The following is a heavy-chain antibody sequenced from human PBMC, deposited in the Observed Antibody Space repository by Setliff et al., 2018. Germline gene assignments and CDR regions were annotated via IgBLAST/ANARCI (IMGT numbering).Heavy chain of an antibody. D-gene: IGHD3-9*01. J-gene: IGHJ5*02. CDR3: ARDAAYFDILTGTNYLDP. CDR2: VRRNTNSYAT. V-gene: IGHV3-73*01. CDR1: EFSLSDFH. Sequence: PGGSLRLSCAASEFSLSDFHMHWVRQAPGKGLEWVGRVRRNTNSYATAYSASLKGRFTISRDDSKNTAYLQMNSLRTEDTGVYYCARDAAYFDILTGTNYLDPWGQGTLVTVSS.